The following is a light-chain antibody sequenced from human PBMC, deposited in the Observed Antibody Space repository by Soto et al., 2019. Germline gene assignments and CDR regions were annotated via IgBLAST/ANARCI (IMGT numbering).Light chain of an antibody. J-gene: IGLJ2*01. CDR2: GNT. CDR3: QSYDSSLSGSV. V-gene: IGLV1-40*01. CDR1: SSNIGAGYD. Sequence: VLTQPPSVSGAPGQRVTISCTGSSSNIGAGYDVHWYQQLPGTAPKLLIYGNTNRPSGVPDRFSGSKSGTSASLAITGLQAEDEADYYCQSYDSSLSGSVFGGGTKLTVL.